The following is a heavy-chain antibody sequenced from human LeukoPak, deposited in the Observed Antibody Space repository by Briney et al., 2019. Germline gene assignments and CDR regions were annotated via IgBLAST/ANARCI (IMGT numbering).Heavy chain of an antibody. V-gene: IGHV4-31*03. CDR1: GASISSGGYF. CDR2: MHNSENA. CDR3: ARERGRLVDY. J-gene: IGHJ4*02. D-gene: IGHD6-19*01. Sequence: SETLSLTCTVSGASISSGGYFWSWIRQHPGKCLEWIWYMHNSENADYNPSLKSRVTISVDTCKNQISLKVNSVTAADTAVYYCARERGRLVDYWGQGTLVSVSS.